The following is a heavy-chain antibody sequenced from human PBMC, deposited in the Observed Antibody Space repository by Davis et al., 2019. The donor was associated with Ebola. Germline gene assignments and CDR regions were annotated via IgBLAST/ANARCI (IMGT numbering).Heavy chain of an antibody. J-gene: IGHJ1*01. CDR2: YYYTGNT. Sequence: MPSETLSLTCAVSGGFVSSGGYSWNWIRQPPGKGLEWIGYYYYTGNTYYNPTLKGRVTISIDTSKNQFSLKLSSVTAADTAVYYCARAGVSSGYYYEYFQHWGQGTLVTVSS. D-gene: IGHD3-22*01. CDR1: GGFVSSGGYS. V-gene: IGHV4-61*08. CDR3: ARAGVSSGYYYEYFQH.